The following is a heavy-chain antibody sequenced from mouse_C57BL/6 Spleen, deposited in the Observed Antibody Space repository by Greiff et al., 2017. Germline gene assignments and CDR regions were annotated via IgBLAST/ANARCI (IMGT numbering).Heavy chain of an antibody. CDR3: AGGTVVASPFAY. D-gene: IGHD1-1*01. J-gene: IGHJ3*01. CDR1: GYSFTGYF. V-gene: IGHV1-20*01. CDR2: INPYNGDT. Sequence: EVQGVESGPELVKPGDSVKISCKASGYSFTGYFMNWVMQSHGKSLEWIGRINPYNGDTFYNQKFKGKATLTVDKSSSTAHMELRSLTSEDSSVYYCAGGTVVASPFAYWGQGTLVTVSA.